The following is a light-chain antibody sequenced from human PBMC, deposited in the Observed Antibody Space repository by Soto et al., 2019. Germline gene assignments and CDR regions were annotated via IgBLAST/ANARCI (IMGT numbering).Light chain of an antibody. CDR2: DAS. V-gene: IGKV3-11*01. J-gene: IGKJ5*01. CDR1: LNVNSY. Sequence: VLTQSQATLSLSPGERATLSCLASLNVNSYLAWYQQKPGQAPRLLIYDASNRAAGIPARFSGSGSGTDFTLTISSLEPEDFAIYYCQQRQYWPPITFGQGTRLEI. CDR3: QQRQYWPPIT.